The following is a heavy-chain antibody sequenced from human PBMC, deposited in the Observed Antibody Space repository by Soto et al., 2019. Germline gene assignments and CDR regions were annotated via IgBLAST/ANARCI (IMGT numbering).Heavy chain of an antibody. J-gene: IGHJ6*02. V-gene: IGHV3-21*01. CDR2: ISSSSSYI. CDR1: GFTFSSYS. D-gene: IGHD3-9*01. CDR3: ARVGYDILTGSYGMDV. Sequence: GGSLRLSCAASGFTFSSYSMNWVRQAPGKGLEWVSSISSSSSYIYYADSVKGRFTISRDNAKNSLYLQMNSLRAEDTAVYYCARVGYDILTGSYGMDVWGQGTTVTVSS.